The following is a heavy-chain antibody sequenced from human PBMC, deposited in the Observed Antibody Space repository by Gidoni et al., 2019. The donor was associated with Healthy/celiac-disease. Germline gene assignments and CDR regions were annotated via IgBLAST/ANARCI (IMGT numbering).Heavy chain of an antibody. V-gene: IGHV3-23*01. Sequence: VSAISGSGGSTYYADSVKGRFTISRDNSKNTLYLQMNSLRAEDTAVYYCAKDKDYGDYVDYYYGMDVWGQGTTVTVSS. J-gene: IGHJ6*02. CDR2: ISGSGGST. D-gene: IGHD4-17*01. CDR3: AKDKDYGDYVDYYYGMDV.